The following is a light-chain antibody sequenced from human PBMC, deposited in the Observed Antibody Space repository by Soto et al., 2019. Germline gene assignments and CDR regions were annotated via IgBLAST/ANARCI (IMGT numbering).Light chain of an antibody. CDR3: QKYNSAPLN. V-gene: IGKV1-27*01. J-gene: IGKJ3*01. CDR1: QGISNY. CDR2: AAS. Sequence: DIQMTQSPSSLSASVGDRVTITCRASQGISNYLAWYQQKPGKVPKLLIYAASTLQSGVPSRFSVSGSWTDFPLTISSLQPEDVATYYCQKYNSAPLNFGPGTKVDIK.